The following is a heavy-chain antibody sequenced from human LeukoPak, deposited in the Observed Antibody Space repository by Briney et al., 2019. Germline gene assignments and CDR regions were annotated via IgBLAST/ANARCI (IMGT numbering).Heavy chain of an antibody. CDR1: GFTFSTYA. Sequence: GSLRLSCAASGFTFSTYAMSWVRQPPGKGLEWIGSIYYSGSTYYNPSLKSRVTISVDTSKNQFSLKLSSVTAADTAVYYCAREVMAGTYYFDYWGQGTLVTVSS. CDR3: AREVMAGTYYFDY. D-gene: IGHD3-16*01. J-gene: IGHJ4*02. CDR2: IYYSGST. V-gene: IGHV4-39*07.